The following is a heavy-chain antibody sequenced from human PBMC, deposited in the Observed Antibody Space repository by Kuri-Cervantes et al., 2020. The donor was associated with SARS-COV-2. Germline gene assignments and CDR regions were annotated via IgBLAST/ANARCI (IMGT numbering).Heavy chain of an antibody. D-gene: IGHD2-21*01. Sequence: GGSLRLSCAASGFNFSRTDMHWVRQAPGKGLEWVAVISHDGKNKKCIASGKGRFTISRDNSQNTLYLHMKSLRSEDTAIYYCAKDHFGVPDFWGQGTLVTVSS. CDR1: GFNFSRTD. J-gene: IGHJ4*02. V-gene: IGHV3-30*18. CDR3: AKDHFGVPDF. CDR2: ISHDGKNK.